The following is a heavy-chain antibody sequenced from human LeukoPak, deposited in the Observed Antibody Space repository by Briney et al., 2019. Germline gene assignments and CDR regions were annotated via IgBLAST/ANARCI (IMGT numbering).Heavy chain of an antibody. V-gene: IGHV1-8*01. D-gene: IGHD1-26*01. CDR1: GYTFTSYD. Sequence: GSVKVSCKASGYTFTSYDVNWVRQAAGQGLEGMGWMNPNSGNTGYAQKFQGRVTMTRNTSISTAYMELSSLRSEDTAVYYCARAPEWGKANYYYYMDVWGKGTTITVSS. J-gene: IGHJ6*03. CDR3: ARAPEWGKANYYYYMDV. CDR2: MNPNSGNT.